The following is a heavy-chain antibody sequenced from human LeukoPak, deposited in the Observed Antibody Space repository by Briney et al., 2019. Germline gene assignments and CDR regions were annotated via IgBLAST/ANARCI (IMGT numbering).Heavy chain of an antibody. CDR2: IYYSGST. CDR3: ARPPMGGYPTVVGAFDI. V-gene: IGHV4-30-4*08. J-gene: IGHJ3*02. CDR1: GGSISSGSYY. D-gene: IGHD3-10*01. Sequence: TPSETLSLTCTVSGGSISSGSYYWSWIRQPAGKGLEWIGYIYYSGSTYYNPSLKSRGTISVDTSKNQFSLKLSSVTAADTAVYYCARPPMGGYPTVVGAFDIWGQGTMVTVSS.